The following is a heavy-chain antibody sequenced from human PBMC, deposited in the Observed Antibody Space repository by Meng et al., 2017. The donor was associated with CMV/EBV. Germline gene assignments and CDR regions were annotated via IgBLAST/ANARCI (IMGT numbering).Heavy chain of an antibody. Sequence: GESLKISCAASGFTFSSYAMSWVRQAPGKGLEWVSAISGSGGSTYYADPVKGRFTISRDNSKNTLYLQMNSLRAEDTAVYYCAKDFPKGRADYGSGLYYYYGMDVWGQGTTVTVSS. V-gene: IGHV3-23*01. CDR3: AKDFPKGRADYGSGLYYYYGMDV. CDR2: ISGSGGST. CDR1: GFTFSSYA. J-gene: IGHJ6*02. D-gene: IGHD3-10*01.